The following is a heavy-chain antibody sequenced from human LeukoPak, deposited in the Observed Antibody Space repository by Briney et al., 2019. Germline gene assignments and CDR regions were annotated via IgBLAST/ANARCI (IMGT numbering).Heavy chain of an antibody. CDR2: IYHSGST. V-gene: IGHV4-30-2*01. J-gene: IGHJ4*02. CDR3: ARGYYYYGSGSYYNY. D-gene: IGHD3-10*01. CDR1: GGSISSGGYS. Sequence: PSETLSLTCAVPGGSISSGGYSWSWIRQPPGKGLEWIGYIYHSGSTYYNLSLKSRVTISVDRSKNQFSLKLSSVTAADTAVYYCARGYYYYGSGSYYNYWGQGTLVTVSS.